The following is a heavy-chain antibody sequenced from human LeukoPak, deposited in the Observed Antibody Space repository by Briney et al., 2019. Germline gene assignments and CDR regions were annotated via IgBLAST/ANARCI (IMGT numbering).Heavy chain of an antibody. Sequence: GESLKISCKGSGYSFTTYWIGWVRQMPGEGLEGMGIIFPADSDTRYSPSFEGQVTISVDKSISTAYLQWSSLKASDTAVYYCARQKSYYYGMDVWGQGTTVTVSS. J-gene: IGHJ6*02. CDR2: IFPADSDT. V-gene: IGHV5-51*01. CDR1: GYSFTTYW. CDR3: ARQKSYYYGMDV.